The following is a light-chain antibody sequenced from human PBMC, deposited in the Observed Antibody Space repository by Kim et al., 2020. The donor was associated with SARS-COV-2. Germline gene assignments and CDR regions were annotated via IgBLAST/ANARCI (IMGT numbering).Light chain of an antibody. Sequence: VTTPSTASSSNNGAGYGVHWYQQLPGRAPTLLIYGSTDRPSGVPDRFSGSKSDTSGSLAITGLQPEDEADYYCQSFDRSLTAWVFGGGTQLTVL. V-gene: IGLV1-40*01. CDR2: GST. CDR3: QSFDRSLTAWV. CDR1: SSNNGAGYG. J-gene: IGLJ3*02.